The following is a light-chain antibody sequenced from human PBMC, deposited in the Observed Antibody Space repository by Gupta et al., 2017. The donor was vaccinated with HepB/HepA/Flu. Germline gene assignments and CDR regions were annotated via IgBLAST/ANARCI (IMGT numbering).Light chain of an antibody. CDR1: QSVSSSY. CDR2: GAS. CDR3: QQDGSSRGT. J-gene: IGKJ1*01. Sequence: EIVLTQSPRTLSYSPGERSTSSCRDSQSVSSSYLAWYQQKPGQAPMLLIYGASSRDSGIPDRFSGSGCGTDFTLTISILDPEDFAVYYCQQDGSSRGTFGQGTKVEIK. V-gene: IGKV3-20*01.